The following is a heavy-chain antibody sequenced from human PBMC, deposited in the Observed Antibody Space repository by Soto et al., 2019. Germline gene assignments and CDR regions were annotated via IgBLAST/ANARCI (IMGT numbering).Heavy chain of an antibody. CDR3: ARDRRGPLGYYFDS. V-gene: IGHV4-31*03. CDR2: IFYSGST. Sequence: SETLSLTCTVSCGSIRTSGHYWSWIRQHPGKGLEWIGYIFYSGSTYYNPSLQSRLAISIDTSKNQFSLNLNSVTAADTAVYYCARDRRGPLGYYFDSWGQGMLVTVSS. D-gene: IGHD3-16*01. CDR1: CGSIRTSGHY. J-gene: IGHJ4*02.